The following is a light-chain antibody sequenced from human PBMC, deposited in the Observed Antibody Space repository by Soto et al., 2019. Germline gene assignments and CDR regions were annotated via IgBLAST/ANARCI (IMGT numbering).Light chain of an antibody. CDR2: GAS. Sequence: EIVMTQSPATLSVSPGERATLSCRASQSVSSNLAWYQQKPGQAPRLLIYGASARATGIPASFSGSGSGTEFTLTISSLQSEDFAVYYCQQYNNWPLWTFGQGTKVEIK. J-gene: IGKJ1*01. CDR1: QSVSSN. V-gene: IGKV3-15*01. CDR3: QQYNNWPLWT.